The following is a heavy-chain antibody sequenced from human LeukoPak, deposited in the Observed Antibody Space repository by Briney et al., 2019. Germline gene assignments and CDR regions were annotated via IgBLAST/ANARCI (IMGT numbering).Heavy chain of an antibody. CDR1: GFTFSSYW. D-gene: IGHD6-19*01. J-gene: IGHJ4*02. V-gene: IGHV3-74*01. CDR3: AKSRGIYGDSGWRTFDY. CDR2: INSDGSST. Sequence: GGSLRLSCAASGFTFSSYWMHWVRQAPGKGLVWVSGINSDGSSTSYADSVKGRFTISRDNAKNTVYLQMNSLRAEDTAKYYCAKSRGIYGDSGWRTFDYWGQGTLVTVSS.